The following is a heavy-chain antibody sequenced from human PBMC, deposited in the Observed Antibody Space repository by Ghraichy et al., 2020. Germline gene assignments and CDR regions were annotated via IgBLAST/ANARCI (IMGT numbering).Heavy chain of an antibody. CDR3: ARASYSYGPYYFDY. CDR1: GGSISSYY. Sequence: SETLSLTCTVSGGSISSYYWSWIRQPPGKGLEWIGYIYYSGSTNYNPSLKSRVTISVDTSKNQFSLKLSSVTAADTAVYYCARASYSYGPYYFDYWGQGTLVTVSS. J-gene: IGHJ4*02. D-gene: IGHD5-18*01. CDR2: IYYSGST. V-gene: IGHV4-59*01.